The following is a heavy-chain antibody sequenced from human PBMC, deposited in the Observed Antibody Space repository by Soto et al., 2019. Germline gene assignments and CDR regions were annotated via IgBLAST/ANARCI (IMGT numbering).Heavy chain of an antibody. CDR3: ASVTCGGIVRAH. V-gene: IGHV4-59*01. CDR1: AASFSKYY. J-gene: IGHJ4*02. CDR2: IYLNGNT. D-gene: IGHD3-16*01. Sequence: SETLSLTCTVSAASFSKYYWTWIRQPPGKGLEWIGYIYLNGNTKYNPSLEGRLTISIDTSKKEFSLELTSVTAADAAVYYCASVTCGGIVRAHWGKGNLVSVSS.